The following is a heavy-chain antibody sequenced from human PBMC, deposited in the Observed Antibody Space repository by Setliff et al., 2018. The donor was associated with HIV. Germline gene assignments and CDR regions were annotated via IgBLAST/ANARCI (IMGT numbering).Heavy chain of an antibody. CDR2: FDPEDDET. J-gene: IGHJ3*02. CDR3: ATSGFYDILTGPTPGVFDI. D-gene: IGHD3-9*01. CDR1: GHSLTELS. V-gene: IGHV1-24*01. Sequence: ASVMVSCKVSGHSLTELSIHWVRQAPGEGLEWMGGFDPEDDETVYAEKFQGRVTMTEDTSTDTAYMALSSLRSEDTAMYYCATSGFYDILTGPTPGVFDIWGQGTMVTVSS.